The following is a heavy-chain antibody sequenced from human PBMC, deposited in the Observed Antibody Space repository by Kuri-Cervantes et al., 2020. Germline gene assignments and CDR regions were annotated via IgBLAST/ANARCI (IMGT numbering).Heavy chain of an antibody. V-gene: IGHV4-39*02. CDR2: IYYSGST. CDR3: ARDGGTVPAADQIDY. CDR1: GGSISSSSYY. D-gene: IGHD2-2*01. J-gene: IGHJ4*02. Sequence: SETLSLTCTVSGGSISSSSYYWGWIRQPPGKGLEWIGSIYYSGSTYYNPSLKSRVTISVDTSKNQFSLKLSSVTAVDTAVYYCARDGGTVPAADQIDYWGQGTLVTVSS.